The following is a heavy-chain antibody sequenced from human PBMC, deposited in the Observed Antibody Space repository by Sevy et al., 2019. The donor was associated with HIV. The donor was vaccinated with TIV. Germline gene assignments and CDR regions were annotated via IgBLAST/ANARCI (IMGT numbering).Heavy chain of an antibody. Sequence: GGSLRLSCAASGFNFNNYWMTWVRQAPGKGLEWVANIKRDGSEKYYLASVKGRFTISRDNAKKALYLQMNNLRADDTALYYCERDCNSATCLWGLDVWGQGTTVTVSS. CDR3: ERDCNSATCLWGLDV. V-gene: IGHV3-7*03. D-gene: IGHD1-26*01. CDR2: IKRDGSEK. CDR1: GFNFNNYW. J-gene: IGHJ6*02.